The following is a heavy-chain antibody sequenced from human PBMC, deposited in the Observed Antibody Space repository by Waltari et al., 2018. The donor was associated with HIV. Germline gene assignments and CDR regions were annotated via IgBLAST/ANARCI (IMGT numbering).Heavy chain of an antibody. D-gene: IGHD2-21*02. CDR1: GFIFSNFA. V-gene: IGHV3-64D*06. CDR3: VKMRESGDWLECFHD. CDR2: SGVNGINT. Sequence: EVTLVESGESFVKTGGSLRLPCSASGFIFSNFAMHWVCQAPGRGLQFVSASGVNGINTYYAYFVKGRITIAGDNSKNSLFLQMRSLRPDDPAIYYCVKMRESGDWLECFHDWGQGKLITVSS. J-gene: IGHJ1*01.